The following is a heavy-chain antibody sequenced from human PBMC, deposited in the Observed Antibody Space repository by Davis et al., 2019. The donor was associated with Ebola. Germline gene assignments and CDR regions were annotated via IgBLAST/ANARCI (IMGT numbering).Heavy chain of an antibody. CDR3: ARYWAVTAPFDN. J-gene: IGHJ4*02. D-gene: IGHD2-21*02. CDR2: ISGSGGST. V-gene: IGHV3-21*01. Sequence: PGGSLRLSCAASGFTFSSYSMNWVRQAPGKGLEWVSAISGSGGSTYYADSVKGRFTISRDNAKNTVYLEMDSLRVDDTAVYYCARYWAVTAPFDNWGQGTLVTVSS. CDR1: GFTFSSYS.